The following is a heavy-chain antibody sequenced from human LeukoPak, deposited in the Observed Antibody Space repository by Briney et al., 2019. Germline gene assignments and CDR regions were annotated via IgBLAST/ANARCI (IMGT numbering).Heavy chain of an antibody. CDR3: ARVKSRGWYLLSGYYFDY. Sequence: ASVKVSCKASGYTFTSYGISWVRQAPGQGLEWMGWISAYNGNTNYAQKLQGRVTMTRDTSISTAYMELTSLRSEDTAVYYCARVKSRGWYLLSGYYFDYWGQGTLVTVSS. J-gene: IGHJ4*02. V-gene: IGHV1-18*01. CDR2: ISAYNGNT. CDR1: GYTFTSYG. D-gene: IGHD6-19*01.